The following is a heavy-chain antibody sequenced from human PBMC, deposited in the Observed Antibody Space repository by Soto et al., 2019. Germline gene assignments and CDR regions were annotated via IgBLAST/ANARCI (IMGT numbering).Heavy chain of an antibody. CDR1: GFTVSSNY. V-gene: IGHV3-53*01. CDR3: ARGHSSSLYYFDY. D-gene: IGHD6-6*01. J-gene: IGHJ4*02. Sequence: PGGSLRLSCAASGFTVSSNYMSWVRQAPGKGLEWVSVIYSGGSTYYADSVKGRFTISRDNSKNTLYLQMNSLRAEDTAVYYCARGHSSSLYYFDYWGQGTLVTVSS. CDR2: IYSGGST.